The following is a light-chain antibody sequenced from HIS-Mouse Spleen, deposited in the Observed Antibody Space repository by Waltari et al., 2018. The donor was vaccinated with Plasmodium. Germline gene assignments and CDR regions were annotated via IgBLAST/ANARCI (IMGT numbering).Light chain of an antibody. Sequence: SYELTQPPSVSVSPGQTARNTCPGDALPTKYAYWYQHKSGQAPVLVIYEDSKRPPGIPERFSGSSSGTMATLTISGAQVEDEADYYCYSTDSSGNHRVFGGGTKLTVL. V-gene: IGLV3-10*01. CDR2: EDS. CDR1: ALPTKY. CDR3: YSTDSSGNHRV. J-gene: IGLJ3*02.